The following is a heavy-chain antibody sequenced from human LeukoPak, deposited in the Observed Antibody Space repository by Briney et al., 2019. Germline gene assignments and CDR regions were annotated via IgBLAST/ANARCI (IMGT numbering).Heavy chain of an antibody. CDR2: IRFDGTNR. D-gene: IGHD3/OR15-3a*01. CDR1: GFTFSNHI. J-gene: IGHJ4*02. V-gene: IGHV3-30*02. Sequence: GGSLRLSCAASGFTFSNHIMHWVRQAPGKGLEWVSFIRFDGTNRHYVDSVKGRFTISRDNPNNMLYLQMNSLKFDDTAVYYCARDAYHSGDLDQWGEGTLVIVPS. CDR3: ARDAYHSGDLDQ.